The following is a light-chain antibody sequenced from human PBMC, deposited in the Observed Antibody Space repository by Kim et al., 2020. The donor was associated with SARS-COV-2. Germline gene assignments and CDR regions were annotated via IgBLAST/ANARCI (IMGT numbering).Light chain of an antibody. Sequence: SPGERATLSCRASQTVPSNYLAWYQQRPGQAPRLLISGASSRATDIPNRFSGSGSGTDFTLTISRLEPEDFAVYFCQQYGNAPLTFGQGTRVEIK. CDR2: GAS. J-gene: IGKJ5*01. V-gene: IGKV3-20*01. CDR1: QTVPSNY. CDR3: QQYGNAPLT.